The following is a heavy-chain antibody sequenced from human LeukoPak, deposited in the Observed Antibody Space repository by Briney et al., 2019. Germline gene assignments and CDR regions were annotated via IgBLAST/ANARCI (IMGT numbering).Heavy chain of an antibody. D-gene: IGHD3-3*02. J-gene: IGHJ4*02. CDR3: ASISHVWSGYYTEHFDY. Sequence: SVKVSCKASGGTFSSYAISWVRQAPGQGLEWMGRIIPIFGTANYAQKFQGRVTITTDESTSTAYMELSSLRSEDTAVYYCASISHVWSGYYTEHFDYWGQGTLVTVSS. V-gene: IGHV1-69*05. CDR2: IIPIFGTA. CDR1: GGTFSSYA.